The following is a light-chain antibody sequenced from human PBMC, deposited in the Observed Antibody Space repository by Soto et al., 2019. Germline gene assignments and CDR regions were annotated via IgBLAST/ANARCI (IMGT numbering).Light chain of an antibody. CDR1: SSDVGGYNY. CDR2: EVY. J-gene: IGLJ1*01. Sequence: QSALTQPPSASGSPGQSVTISCTGTSSDVGGYNYVSWYQQHPGKAPKLIIYEVYKRPSGVPDPFSGSKSGNTAALTVSGLQADDEADYYCSSYVGTNSYVFGTGTKLTVL. V-gene: IGLV2-8*01. CDR3: SSYVGTNSYV.